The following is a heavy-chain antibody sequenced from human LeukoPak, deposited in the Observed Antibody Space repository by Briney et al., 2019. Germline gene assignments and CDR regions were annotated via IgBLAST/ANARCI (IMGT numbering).Heavy chain of an antibody. V-gene: IGHV3-21*01. CDR1: GFTFSSYS. Sequence: GGSLRLSCAASGFTFSSYSMNWVRQAPGKGLEWVSSISSSSSYIYYADSVKGRFTISRDNAKNSLYLQMNSLRAKDTAMYYCARDRHDYGDYYYGMDVWGQGTTVTVSS. CDR3: ARDRHDYGDYYYGMDV. D-gene: IGHD4-17*01. J-gene: IGHJ6*02. CDR2: ISSSSSYI.